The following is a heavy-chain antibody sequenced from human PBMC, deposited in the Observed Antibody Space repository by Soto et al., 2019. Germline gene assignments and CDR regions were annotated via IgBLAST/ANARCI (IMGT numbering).Heavy chain of an antibody. CDR1: GASISSSY. CDR3: ARGYYDSSGQSNTFDI. D-gene: IGHD3-22*01. V-gene: IGHV4-59*01. CDR2: VYYSGST. Sequence: PSETLSLTCTVSGASISSSYWSWIRQPPGKGLEWIGYVYYSGSTNYNPSLKSRVTISVDTSKNQFSLKLSSVTAADTAVYYCARGYYDSSGQSNTFDIWGQGTMVTVSS. J-gene: IGHJ3*02.